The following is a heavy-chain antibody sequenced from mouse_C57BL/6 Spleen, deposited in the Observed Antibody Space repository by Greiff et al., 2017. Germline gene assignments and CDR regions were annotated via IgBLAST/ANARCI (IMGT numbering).Heavy chain of an antibody. J-gene: IGHJ1*03. V-gene: IGHV1-76*01. D-gene: IGHD2-5*01. CDR3: ARMSYSNYFDV. CDR1: GYTFTDYY. CDR2: IYPGSGNT. Sequence: VQLQQSGAELVRPGASVKLSCKASGYTFTDYYINWVKQRPGQGLEWIARIYPGSGNTYYNEKFKGKATLTAEKSSSTAYMQLSSLTSEDSAVYFCARMSYSNYFDVWGTGTPVTVSS.